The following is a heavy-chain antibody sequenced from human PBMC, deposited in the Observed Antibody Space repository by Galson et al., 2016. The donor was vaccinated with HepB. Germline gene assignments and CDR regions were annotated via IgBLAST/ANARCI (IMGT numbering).Heavy chain of an antibody. CDR1: GLTVNSKS. Sequence: SLRLSCAASGLTVNSKSMSWVRQTPGKGLEWVSVLYGGGTTAYADSVGGRFTISRDNSKNTLFLQMNSLRAEDSAMDSCATDGEARSLWFVEYRWGQGALVTVSS. CDR3: ATDGEARSLWFVEYR. V-gene: IGHV3-66*01. J-gene: IGHJ4*02. CDR2: LYGGGTT. D-gene: IGHD3-10*01.